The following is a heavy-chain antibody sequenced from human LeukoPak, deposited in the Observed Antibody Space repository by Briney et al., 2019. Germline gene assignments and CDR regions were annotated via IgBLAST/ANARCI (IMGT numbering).Heavy chain of an antibody. V-gene: IGHV3-11*03. CDR1: GFTFSEHY. J-gene: IGHJ4*02. CDR3: ARLYGDSSGTFFGH. CDR2: ISSNTIYT. Sequence: GGSLRLSCAASGFTFSEHYMSWVRQAPGKGLEWLSYISSNTIYTNYADSVKGRFSISRDNAKNSLYLQMNSLRVEDTAVYYCARLYGDSSGTFFGHWGQGTLVTVSS. D-gene: IGHD6-19*01.